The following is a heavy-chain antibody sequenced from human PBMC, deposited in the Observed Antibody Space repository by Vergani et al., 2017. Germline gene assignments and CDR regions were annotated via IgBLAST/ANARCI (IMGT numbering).Heavy chain of an antibody. CDR1: GGSFSGYY. V-gene: IGHV4-34*01. D-gene: IGHD6-19*01. CDR3: ARGGDSRGSP. CDR2: INHSGST. Sequence: QVQLQQWGAGLLKPSETLSLTCAVYGGSFSGYYWSWIRQPLGTGLEWIGEINHSGSTNYNPSLKSRVTISVDTSKNQFSLKLSSVTAADTAVYYCARGGDSRGSPWGQGTLVTVSS. J-gene: IGHJ5*02.